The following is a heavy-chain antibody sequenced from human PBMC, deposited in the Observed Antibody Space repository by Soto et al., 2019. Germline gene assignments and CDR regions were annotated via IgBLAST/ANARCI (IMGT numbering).Heavy chain of an antibody. CDR2: INHSGTT. V-gene: IGHV4-34*01. CDR3: ARGTRSSCYY. Sequence: QVQLQQWGAGLLKPSETLSLTCAVYGGSFSTYYWSWIRQPPGKGLEWIGEINHSGTTNYNPSLKSRVTLSVDTSKNQFSLKLSSVTVADTAVYYCARGTRSSCYYWGQGILVTVSS. J-gene: IGHJ4*02. D-gene: IGHD6-13*01. CDR1: GGSFSTYY.